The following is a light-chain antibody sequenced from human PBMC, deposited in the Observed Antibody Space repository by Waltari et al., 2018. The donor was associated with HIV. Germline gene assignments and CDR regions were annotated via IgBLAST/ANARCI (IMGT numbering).Light chain of an antibody. Sequence: QSALTQPRSVSGSPGQSVTLSCTGTSRDGGGYTYVSWYQQHPGKAPKLMIFDVSKRPSGVPDRFSGSRSGNTASLTISGLQAEDEADYYCCSYAGSYTYVFGTGTKVTVL. CDR1: SRDGGGYTY. CDR3: CSYAGSYTYV. CDR2: DVS. J-gene: IGLJ1*01. V-gene: IGLV2-11*01.